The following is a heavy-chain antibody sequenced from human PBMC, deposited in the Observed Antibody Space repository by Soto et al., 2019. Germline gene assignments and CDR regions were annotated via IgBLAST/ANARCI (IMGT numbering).Heavy chain of an antibody. V-gene: IGHV3-30*18. CDR2: ISFDGSNK. CDR1: GFTFSSYG. J-gene: IGHJ4*02. D-gene: IGHD2-15*01. Sequence: GGSLRLSCVASGFTFSSYGMHWVRQAPGRGLEWVSVISFDGSNKYYADSVKGRFTISRDNSKNTLYLQMNSLRADDTAVYYCAKTPSDSGYWGQGTLVTVSS. CDR3: AKTPSDSGY.